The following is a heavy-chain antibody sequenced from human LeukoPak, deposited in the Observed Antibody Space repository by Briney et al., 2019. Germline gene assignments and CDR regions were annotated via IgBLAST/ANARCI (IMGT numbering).Heavy chain of an antibody. J-gene: IGHJ5*02. D-gene: IGHD1-26*01. CDR3: AKGPYSGFS. CDR1: GFSLSNYA. CDR2: ISGSGGNT. Sequence: GGSLRLSCAASGFSLSNYAMSWVRQAPGKGLEWVSAISGSGGNTYYADSVKGRFTISRDNSKNTLYLQMNSLRAEDTAVYYCAKGPYSGFSWGQGTLVTVSS. V-gene: IGHV3-23*01.